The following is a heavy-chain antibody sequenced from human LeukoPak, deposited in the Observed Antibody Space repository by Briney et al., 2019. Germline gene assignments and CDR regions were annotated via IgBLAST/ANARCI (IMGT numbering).Heavy chain of an antibody. J-gene: IGHJ4*02. CDR3: XXXXXXDXXXXYDY. Sequence: XXGGSXSSRGYYWSWIRQPPGKGLEWIGYIYYSGSTNYNPSLKSRFTISVDTSKNQFYLKLNSVTAADTAVYXXXXXXXXDXXXXYDYWGXGXLVTVSS. CDR1: GGSXSSRGYY. V-gene: IGHV4-61*08. CDR2: IYYSGST.